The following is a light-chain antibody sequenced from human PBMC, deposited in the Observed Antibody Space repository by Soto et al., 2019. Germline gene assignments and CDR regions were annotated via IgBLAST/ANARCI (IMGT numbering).Light chain of an antibody. Sequence: EIVLTQSPGTLSLSPGERATLSCRASQSVSSSYLAWYQQKPGQAPRLLIYGASSRATGIPDRFSGSGSGTDFTLTISRLEPEDFAVYYCQHDRTFGQGTKVDI. CDR1: QSVSSSY. CDR2: GAS. CDR3: QHDRT. J-gene: IGKJ1*01. V-gene: IGKV3-20*01.